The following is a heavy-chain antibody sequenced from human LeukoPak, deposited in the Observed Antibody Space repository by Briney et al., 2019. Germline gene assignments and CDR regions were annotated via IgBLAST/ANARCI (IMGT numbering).Heavy chain of an antibody. Sequence: GGSLRLSCAASGFTFSSYGMHWVRQAPGKGLEWVAVISYDGSNKYYADSVKGRFTISRDNSKNTLYLQMNSLRAEDTAVYYCANGPCSSTSCYYYYGMDVWGQGITVTVSS. D-gene: IGHD2-2*01. V-gene: IGHV3-30*18. CDR3: ANGPCSSTSCYYYYGMDV. CDR2: ISYDGSNK. CDR1: GFTFSSYG. J-gene: IGHJ6*02.